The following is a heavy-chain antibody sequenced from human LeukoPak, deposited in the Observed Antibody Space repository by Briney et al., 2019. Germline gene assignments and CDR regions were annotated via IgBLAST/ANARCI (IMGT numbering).Heavy chain of an antibody. CDR1: GFTFSSYA. D-gene: IGHD6-13*01. CDR2: ISGRGGST. CDR3: ARTPPTNGIAAAPDDAFDI. Sequence: PGGSLRLSCAASGFTFSSYAMSWVRRAPGKGLEWVSAISGRGGSTYYADSVKGRFTISRDNPKNTLYLQMNSLRAEDTAVYYCARTPPTNGIAAAPDDAFDIWGQGTMVTVSS. J-gene: IGHJ3*02. V-gene: IGHV3-23*01.